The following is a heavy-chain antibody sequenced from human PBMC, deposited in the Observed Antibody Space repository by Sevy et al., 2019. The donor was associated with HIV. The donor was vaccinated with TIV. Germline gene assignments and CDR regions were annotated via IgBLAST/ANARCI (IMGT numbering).Heavy chain of an antibody. D-gene: IGHD3-22*01. CDR1: GYTLTQLS. CDR3: AVTKDYYDSSGYPFDY. J-gene: IGHJ4*02. Sequence: ASVKVSCKVSGYTLTQLSMHWVRQAPGKGLEWMGTFDPEDGKTIYAQKFQGRVTMTEDKSTDTAYMQLTSLRFEDTAVFYCAVTKDYYDSSGYPFDYWGLGTLVTVSS. V-gene: IGHV1-24*01. CDR2: FDPEDGKT.